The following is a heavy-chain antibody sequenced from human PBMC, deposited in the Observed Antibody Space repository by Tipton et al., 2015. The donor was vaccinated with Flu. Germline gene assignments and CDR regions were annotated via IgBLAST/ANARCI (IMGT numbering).Heavy chain of an antibody. CDR3: AREIGTGADY. CDR2: IYSGGST. D-gene: IGHD7-27*01. J-gene: IGHJ4*02. CDR1: GFSVSSNY. V-gene: IGHV3-53*01. Sequence: SLRLSCAASGFSVSSNYMSWVRQAPGKGLEWVSVIYSGGSTYYADSLKGRFTISSDNSKNTLYLQMNSLRAEDTAVYYCAREIGTGADYWGQGTLVTVSS.